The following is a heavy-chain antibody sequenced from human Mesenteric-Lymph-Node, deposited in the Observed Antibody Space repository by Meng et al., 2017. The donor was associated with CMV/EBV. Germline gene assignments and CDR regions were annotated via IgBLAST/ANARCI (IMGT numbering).Heavy chain of an antibody. CDR2: INTDGRTT. CDR1: GFTFSDYW. D-gene: IGHD3-3*01. J-gene: IGHJ4*02. CDR3: ARDLISGVVPLGY. V-gene: IGHV3-74*01. Sequence: GESLKISCAVSGFTFSDYWMHWARQAPGKGLVWVARINTDGRTTNYADSVKGRFTISRDNAKNTLYLQMSRLQTEDTAIYYCARDLISGVVPLGYWGQGTVVTVSS.